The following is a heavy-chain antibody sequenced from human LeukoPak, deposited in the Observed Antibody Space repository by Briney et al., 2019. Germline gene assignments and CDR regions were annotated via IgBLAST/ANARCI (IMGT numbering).Heavy chain of an antibody. D-gene: IGHD1-7*01. CDR3: ARMVHWTYADY. CDR1: GGSINSGSYY. CDR2: IYYSGST. J-gene: IGHJ4*02. Sequence: SETLSLTCTVSGGSINSGSYYWSWIRQYPGKGLEWIGYIYYSGSTYYNPSLKSRLSISVDTSKNQFSLKLRSVTAADTAVYYCARMVHWTYADYWGQGTLVTVSA. V-gene: IGHV4-31*03.